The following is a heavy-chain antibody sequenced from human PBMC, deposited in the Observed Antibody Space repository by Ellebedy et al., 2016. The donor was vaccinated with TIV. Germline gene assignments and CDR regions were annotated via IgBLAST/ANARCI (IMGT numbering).Heavy chain of an antibody. CDR3: AKDRQGNYYGVDV. Sequence: GESLKISCAASGFTFSSYAMIWVRQAPGTGLEWVSTITGSGGSTYYADSVKGRFPISRDTSKNPLYLQMNSLGADDTALYYCAKDRQGNYYGVDVWGQGTTVTVSS. D-gene: IGHD6-6*01. J-gene: IGHJ6*02. CDR2: ITGSGGST. V-gene: IGHV3-23*01. CDR1: GFTFSSYA.